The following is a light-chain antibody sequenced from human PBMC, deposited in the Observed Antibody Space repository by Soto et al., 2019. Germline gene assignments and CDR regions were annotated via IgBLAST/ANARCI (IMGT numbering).Light chain of an antibody. CDR1: QRVSLSY. Sequence: DIVLTQSPDTLSLSPGEIVTLSCRASQRVSLSYLVWYQQKPGQAPGLLIYDSSTSASGVPDRFDGGGSGTDFTLTITRLEPEDSAVYYCQQYAMSSWTFGQGTKLEIK. CDR2: DSS. J-gene: IGKJ1*01. CDR3: QQYAMSSWT. V-gene: IGKV3-20*01.